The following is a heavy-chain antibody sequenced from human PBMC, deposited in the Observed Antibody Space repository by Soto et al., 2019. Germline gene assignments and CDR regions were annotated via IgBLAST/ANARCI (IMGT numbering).Heavy chain of an antibody. CDR1: GYTFTSYG. Sequence: ASVKVSCKASGYTFTSYGISWVRQAPGQGLEWMGWISAYNGNTNYAQKLQGRVTMTTDTSTSTAYMELRSLRSDDTAVYYCARDRMARLHYYYYYGMDVWGQGTTVTVSS. D-gene: IGHD6-6*01. J-gene: IGHJ6*02. V-gene: IGHV1-18*01. CDR3: ARDRMARLHYYYYYGMDV. CDR2: ISAYNGNT.